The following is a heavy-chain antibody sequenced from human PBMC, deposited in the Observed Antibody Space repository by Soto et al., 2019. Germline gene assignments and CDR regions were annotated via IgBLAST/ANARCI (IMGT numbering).Heavy chain of an antibody. V-gene: IGHV5-51*01. CDR1: GYTFTNYW. CDR2: IYPDDSDT. CDR3: PRLSPSASYYWAFDI. Sequence: GESLKISCKGSGYTFTNYWIGWVRQMPGKGLEWRGMIYPDDSDTRYSPSFQGQVSISADKSSSTAYLQWSSLRASETAICYCPRLSPSASYYWAFDIWGQGTMVTVS. J-gene: IGHJ3*02. D-gene: IGHD1-26*01.